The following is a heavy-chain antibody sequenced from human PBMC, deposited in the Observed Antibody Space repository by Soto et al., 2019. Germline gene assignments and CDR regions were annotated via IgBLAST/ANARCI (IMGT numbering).Heavy chain of an antibody. V-gene: IGHV1-69*13. CDR1: GGTFSSYA. CDR2: IIPIFGTA. Sequence: SVKVSCKASGGTFSSYAISWVRKAPGQGLEWMGGIIPIFGTANYAQKFRGRVTITADESTSTAYMELSSLRSEDTAVYYCARVGGYCSSTSCYTEDYYYYYGMDVWGQGTTVTVSS. J-gene: IGHJ6*02. D-gene: IGHD2-2*02. CDR3: ARVGGYCSSTSCYTEDYYYYYGMDV.